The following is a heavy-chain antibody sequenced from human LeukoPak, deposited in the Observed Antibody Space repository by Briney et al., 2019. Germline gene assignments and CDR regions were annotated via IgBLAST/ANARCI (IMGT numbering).Heavy chain of an antibody. J-gene: IGHJ3*02. CDR1: GGSVSSSSYC. CDR2: IYYSGST. CDR3: ARSGYCSGGSCHDAFDI. D-gene: IGHD2-15*01. Sequence: SETLSLTCTVSGGSVSSSSYCWGWIRQPPGKGLEWIGSIYYSGSTYYNPSLKSRVTISVDTSKNQFSLKLSSVTAADTAVYYCARSGYCSGGSCHDAFDIWGQGTVVTVSS. V-gene: IGHV4-39*01.